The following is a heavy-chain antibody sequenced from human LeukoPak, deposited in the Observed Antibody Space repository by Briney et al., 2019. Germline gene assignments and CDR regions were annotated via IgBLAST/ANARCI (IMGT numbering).Heavy chain of an antibody. Sequence: GGSLRLSCAASGFTFDDYAMHWVRQAPGKGLEWVSAISGSGGSTYYADSVKGRFTISRDNSKNTLYLQMNSLRAEDTAVYYCAKGNPGIAVADWGQGTLVTVSS. CDR1: GFTFDDYA. J-gene: IGHJ4*02. D-gene: IGHD6-19*01. CDR2: ISGSGGST. V-gene: IGHV3-23*01. CDR3: AKGNPGIAVAD.